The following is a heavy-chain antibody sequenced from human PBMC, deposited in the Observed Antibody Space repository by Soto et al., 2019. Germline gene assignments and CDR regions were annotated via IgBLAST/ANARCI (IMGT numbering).Heavy chain of an antibody. J-gene: IGHJ4*02. CDR3: ARGPPLVVPAAIFDH. V-gene: IGHV4-59*01. D-gene: IGHD2-2*02. CDR2: IYYSGST. Sequence: PSETLSLTCTVSGGSISSYYWSWIRQPPGKGLEWIGYIYYSGSTNYNPSLKSRVTISVDTSKNQFSLKLSSVTAADTAVYYCARGPPLVVPAAIFDHWGQGTLVTVSS. CDR1: GGSISSYY.